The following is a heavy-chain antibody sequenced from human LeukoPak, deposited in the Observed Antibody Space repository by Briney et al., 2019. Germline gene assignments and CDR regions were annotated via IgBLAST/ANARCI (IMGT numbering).Heavy chain of an antibody. V-gene: IGHV4-59*01. CDR1: GGSISSYY. Sequence: SETLSLTCTVSGGSISSYYWSWVRQPPGKGVEWIGYIYYSGSTNYNTSLKSRVSISVVTSNNQFSLKLSSVTAADTAVYYCARWGGVVAATYYYYGMDVWGKGTTVTVSS. J-gene: IGHJ6*04. CDR3: ARWGGVVAATYYYYGMDV. D-gene: IGHD2-15*01. CDR2: IYYSGST.